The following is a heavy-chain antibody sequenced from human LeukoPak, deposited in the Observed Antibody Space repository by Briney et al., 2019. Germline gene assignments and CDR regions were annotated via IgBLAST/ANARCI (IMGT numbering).Heavy chain of an antibody. Sequence: SVKVSCKASGGTFSSYAISWVRQAPGQGLEWMGRIIPIFGTANYAQKFQGRVTITTDESTSTAYMELSSLRSEDTAVYYCARGDGYYDSSGFYYYYYMDVWGNGTTVTVSS. J-gene: IGHJ6*03. CDR1: GGTFSSYA. CDR3: ARGDGYYDSSGFYYYYYMDV. CDR2: IIPIFGTA. V-gene: IGHV1-69*05. D-gene: IGHD3-22*01.